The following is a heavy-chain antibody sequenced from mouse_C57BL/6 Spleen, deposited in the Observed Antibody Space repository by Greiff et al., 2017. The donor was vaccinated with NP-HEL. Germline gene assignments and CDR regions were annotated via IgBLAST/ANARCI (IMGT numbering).Heavy chain of an antibody. V-gene: IGHV5-6*02. Sequence: EVKVEESGGDLVKPGGSLKLSCAASGFTFSSYGMSWVRQTPDKRLEWVATISSGGSYTYYPDSVKGRFTISRDNAKNTLYLQMSSLKSEDTAMYYCARHVDYYGGSYYAMDYWGQGTSVTVSS. CDR2: ISSGGSYT. CDR1: GFTFSSYG. CDR3: ARHVDYYGGSYYAMDY. D-gene: IGHD1-1*01. J-gene: IGHJ4*01.